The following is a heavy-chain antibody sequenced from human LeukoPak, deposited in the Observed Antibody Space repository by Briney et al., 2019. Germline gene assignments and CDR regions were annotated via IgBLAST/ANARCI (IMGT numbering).Heavy chain of an antibody. D-gene: IGHD1-26*01. J-gene: IGHJ3*01. CDR3: ARAREGATPLRAFDF. Sequence: PSETLSLTCAVSGGSISSSNWWSWVRQPPGKGLEWIGEIYHSGSTNYNPSLKSRVTISVDRSKNQFSLKLTSVTAADTAVYYCARAREGATPLRAFDFWGQGTMVTVSS. CDR1: GGSISSSNW. CDR2: IYHSGST. V-gene: IGHV4-4*02.